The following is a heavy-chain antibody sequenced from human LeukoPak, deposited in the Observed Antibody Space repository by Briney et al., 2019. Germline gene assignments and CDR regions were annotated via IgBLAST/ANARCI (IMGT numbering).Heavy chain of an antibody. Sequence: GGSPRLSCVVSGFNFSNYWMNWDRQAPGKGLEWVANIKHDGSEKYYVDSVKGRFSISRDNAKKSLYLQMNSLRAEDTAVYYCARALSHCLDYWGQGTLVTVSS. D-gene: IGHD3-16*01. CDR3: ARALSHCLDY. V-gene: IGHV3-7*01. CDR2: IKHDGSEK. CDR1: GFNFSNYW. J-gene: IGHJ4*02.